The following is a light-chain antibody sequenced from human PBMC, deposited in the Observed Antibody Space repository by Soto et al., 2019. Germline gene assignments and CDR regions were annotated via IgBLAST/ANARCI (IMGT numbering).Light chain of an antibody. J-gene: IGLJ1*01. Sequence: QSALTQPASVSGSPGQSITISCTGTSSDVGAYNRVSWYQQHSGKAPKLMIYAGSKRPSGVSTRLSGSKSGNTASLTISGLQAEDEADYYCCSYAGTSAPYVFGSGTKVTVL. CDR3: CSYAGTSAPYV. CDR2: AGS. V-gene: IGLV2-23*01. CDR1: SSDVGAYNR.